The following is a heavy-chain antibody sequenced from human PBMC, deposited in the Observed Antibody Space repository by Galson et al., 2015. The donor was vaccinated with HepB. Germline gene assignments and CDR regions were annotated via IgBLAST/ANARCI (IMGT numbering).Heavy chain of an antibody. D-gene: IGHD5-24*01. CDR3: ARDPEYRDGYNFGSGENAFDI. V-gene: IGHV3-33*01. J-gene: IGHJ3*02. CDR2: IWYDGSNK. CDR1: GFTFSSYG. Sequence: SLRLSCAASGFTFSSYGTHWVRQAPGKGLEWVAVIWYDGSNKYYADSVKGRFTISRDNSKNTLYLQMNSLRAEDTAVYYCARDPEYRDGYNFGSGENAFDIWGQGTMVTVSS.